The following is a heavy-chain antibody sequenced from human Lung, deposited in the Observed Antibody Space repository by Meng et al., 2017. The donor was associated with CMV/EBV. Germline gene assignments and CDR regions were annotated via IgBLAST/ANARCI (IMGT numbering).Heavy chain of an antibody. CDR2: IIPIFGTA. D-gene: IGHD4-17*01. CDR3: ARVRSRDYGDFYAHFDY. J-gene: IGHJ4*02. CDR1: TCSSYA. Sequence: TCSSYAISWVRQAPGQGLEWMGGIIPIFGTANYAQKFQGRVTITTDESTSTAYMELSSLRSEDTAVYYCARVRSRDYGDFYAHFDYWGQGTLVTVSS. V-gene: IGHV1-69*05.